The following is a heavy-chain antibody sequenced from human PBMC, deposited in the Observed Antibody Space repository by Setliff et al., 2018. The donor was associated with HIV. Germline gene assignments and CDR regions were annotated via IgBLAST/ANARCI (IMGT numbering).Heavy chain of an antibody. Sequence: SETLSLTCTVSGASISSEGYYWSWIRQPPGKGLEWIGEINHSGSTNYNMSLWSRVTISLDASRNQFSLELISVTAADTAVYYCAGGPGTTSIDYWAQGTLVTVSS. CDR1: GASISSEGYY. D-gene: IGHD1-26*01. J-gene: IGHJ4*02. CDR2: INHSGST. V-gene: IGHV4-34*01. CDR3: AGGPGTTSIDY.